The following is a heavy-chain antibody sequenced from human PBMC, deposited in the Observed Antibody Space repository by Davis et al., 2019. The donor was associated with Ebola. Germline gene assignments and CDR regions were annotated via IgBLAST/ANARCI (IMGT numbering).Heavy chain of an antibody. CDR1: ENSFTSYW. J-gene: IGHJ3*02. V-gene: IGHV5-51*01. D-gene: IGHD3-16*01. Sequence: KVSCKDSENSFTSYWIGWVRQMPGKGLEWMGIIYTGDSDTRYSPSFRGQVTISADKSTRTAYLQWGSLKASDTAMYYCARQMITGGSYNIWGQGTMVTVS. CDR2: IYTGDSDT. CDR3: ARQMITGGSYNI.